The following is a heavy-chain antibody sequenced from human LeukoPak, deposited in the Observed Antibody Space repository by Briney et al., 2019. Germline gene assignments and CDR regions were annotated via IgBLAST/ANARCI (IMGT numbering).Heavy chain of an antibody. CDR2: IRYDGSNK. CDR1: GFTFSSYG. J-gene: IGHJ4*02. V-gene: IGHV3-30*02. CDR3: ARDRGYSYAPLGPLDY. D-gene: IGHD5-18*01. Sequence: PGGSLRLSCAASGFTFSSYGMHWVRQAPGKGLEWVAFIRYDGSNKYYADSVKGRFTISRDNSKNTLYLQMNSLRAEDTAVYYCARDRGYSYAPLGPLDYWGQGTLVTVSS.